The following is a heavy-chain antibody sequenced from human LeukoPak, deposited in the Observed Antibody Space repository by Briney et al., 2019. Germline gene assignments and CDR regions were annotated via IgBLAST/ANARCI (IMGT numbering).Heavy chain of an antibody. CDR2: ISGVGGST. Sequence: PGGSLRLSCAASGFTFSNYAMSWVRQAPGKGLEWVSTISGVGGSTYYADSVKGRFTISRDNSKNTLYLQMNSLRAEDTAVYYCAKGGGSSWYGLWGQGTLVTVSS. V-gene: IGHV3-23*01. CDR3: AKGGGSSWYGL. D-gene: IGHD6-13*01. J-gene: IGHJ4*02. CDR1: GFTFSNYA.